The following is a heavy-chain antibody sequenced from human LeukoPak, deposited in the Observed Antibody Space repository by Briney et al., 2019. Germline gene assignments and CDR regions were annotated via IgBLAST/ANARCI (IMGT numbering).Heavy chain of an antibody. Sequence: ASVKVSCKVSGYTLTELSMHWVRQAPGKGLEWMGGFDPEDGETIYAQKFQGRLTMTEDTSTDTAYMELSSLRSEDTAVYYCARGYDILTGYSTFDYWGQGTLVTVSS. CDR2: FDPEDGET. CDR1: GYTLTELS. V-gene: IGHV1-24*01. D-gene: IGHD3-9*01. J-gene: IGHJ4*02. CDR3: ARGYDILTGYSTFDY.